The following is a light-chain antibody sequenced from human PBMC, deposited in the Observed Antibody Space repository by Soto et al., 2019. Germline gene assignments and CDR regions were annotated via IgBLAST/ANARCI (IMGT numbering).Light chain of an antibody. CDR3: CSYAGSSSAYV. J-gene: IGLJ1*01. Sequence: QPVLTQPASVSGSPGQSITISCTGTSSDVGSYNVVSWYQQHPGKAPKLLIYEVSKRPSGVSDRFSGSKSGNTASLTISGLQAEDEADYHCCSYAGSSSAYVFGTGTKVTVL. CDR1: SSDVGSYNV. CDR2: EVS. V-gene: IGLV2-23*02.